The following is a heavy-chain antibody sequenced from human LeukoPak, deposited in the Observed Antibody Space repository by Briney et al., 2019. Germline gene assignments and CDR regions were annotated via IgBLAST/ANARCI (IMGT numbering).Heavy chain of an antibody. Sequence: PGGSLRLSCAASGFTFSNAWMSWVRQAPGKGLEWVGRIKSKTYGGTTDYAAPVKGRFTISSDDSRKTLYLQMNSLKTEDTAVYYCTTDRVLLWFGENWFGPWGQGTLVTVSS. J-gene: IGHJ5*02. D-gene: IGHD3-10*01. CDR1: GFTFSNAW. V-gene: IGHV3-15*01. CDR2: IKSKTYGGTT. CDR3: TTDRVLLWFGENWFGP.